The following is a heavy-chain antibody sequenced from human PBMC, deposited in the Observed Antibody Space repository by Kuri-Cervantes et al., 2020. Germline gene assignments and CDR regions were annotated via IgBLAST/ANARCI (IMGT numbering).Heavy chain of an antibody. CDR3: ARDANVYYYYGMDV. J-gene: IGHJ6*02. Sequence: GESLKISCAASGFTLSSYAVIWVRQAPGKGLEWASGINDSGDRTHYADSVKGRFTISRDNSKNTLYLQMNSLRAEDTALYYCARDANVYYYYGMDVWGQGTTVTVSS. CDR2: INDSGDRT. CDR1: GFTLSSYA. V-gene: IGHV3-23*01.